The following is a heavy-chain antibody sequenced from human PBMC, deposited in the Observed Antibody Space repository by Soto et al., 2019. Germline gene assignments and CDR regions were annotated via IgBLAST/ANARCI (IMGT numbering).Heavy chain of an antibody. CDR1: GYTFTNYG. J-gene: IGHJ6*03. V-gene: IGHV1-18*01. Sequence: QVQLLQSGAEVQKPGASVKVSCKASGYTFTNYGITWVRQAPGQGLEWMGWISAYNGDTHYTQRLQGRVNMTTDTSTSTAYMELRGLRSDDTAVYYCARVLQLVGFFYYYMDVWGKGTTVTVSS. D-gene: IGHD6-6*01. CDR3: ARVLQLVGFFYYYMDV. CDR2: ISAYNGDT.